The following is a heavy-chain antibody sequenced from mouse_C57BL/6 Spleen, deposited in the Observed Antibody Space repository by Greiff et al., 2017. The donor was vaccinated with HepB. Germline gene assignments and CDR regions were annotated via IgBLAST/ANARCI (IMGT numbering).Heavy chain of an antibody. J-gene: IGHJ2*01. CDR1: GYTFTSYW. V-gene: IGHV1-50*01. CDR2: IDPSDSYT. Sequence: QVQLQQPGAELVKPGASVKLSCKASGYTFTSYWMQWVKQRPGQGLEWIGEIDPSDSYTNYNQKFKGKATLTVDTYSSTAYMQLSSLTSEDSAVYYCASYYYYGSSYVYFDYWGQGTTLTVSS. CDR3: ASYYYYGSSYVYFDY. D-gene: IGHD1-1*01.